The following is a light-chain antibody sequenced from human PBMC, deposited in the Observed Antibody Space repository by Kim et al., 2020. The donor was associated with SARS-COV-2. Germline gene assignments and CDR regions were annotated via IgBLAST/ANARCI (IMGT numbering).Light chain of an antibody. Sequence: GQSVTISCSGSSSNIGSNNVYWYQQLPGTAPKFLIYGSNQRPSGVPDRFSGSKSGTSASLAISGLRSEDESDYFCAAWDETLNGYVFGTGTKVTVL. J-gene: IGLJ1*01. CDR2: GSN. CDR3: AAWDETLNGYV. V-gene: IGLV1-47*01. CDR1: SSNIGSNN.